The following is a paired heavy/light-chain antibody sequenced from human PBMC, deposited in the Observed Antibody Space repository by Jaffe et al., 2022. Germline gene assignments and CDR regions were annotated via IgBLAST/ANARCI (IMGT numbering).Heavy chain of an antibody. CDR3: AKDSYSSSWSFDY. Sequence: EVQLLESGGGLEQPGGSLRLSCAASGFTFINYAMSWVRQAPGKGLEWVSGISGSGGSTYYADSVKGRFTISRDNSKNTLYLQMNSLRAEDTAIYYCAKDSYSSSWSFDYWGQGTLVTVSS. CDR2: ISGSGGST. CDR1: GFTFINYA. V-gene: IGHV3-23*01. J-gene: IGHJ4*02. D-gene: IGHD6-13*01.
Light chain of an antibody. Sequence: SYELTQPPSVSVSPGQTASITCSGDKLGDKYACWYQQKPGQSPVLVIYQDSRRPSGIPERFSGSNSGNTATLTISGTQAMDEADYYCQAWDSGTVVFGGGTKLTVL. V-gene: IGLV3-1*01. CDR1: KLGDKY. CDR2: QDS. J-gene: IGLJ2*01. CDR3: QAWDSGTVV.